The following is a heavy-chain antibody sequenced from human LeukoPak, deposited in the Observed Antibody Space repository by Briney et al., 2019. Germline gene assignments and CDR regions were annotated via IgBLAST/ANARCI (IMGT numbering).Heavy chain of an antibody. CDR1: GGSISSYY. CDR2: IYYSGNT. Sequence: SEXLSLTCSVSGGSISSYYWSWLRQPPGKGLEWIGYIYYSGNTNYNPSLTSRVTISVETSKNQFSLKLSSVTAADTAVYYCARGVEMIDYWGQGTLVTVSS. CDR3: ARGVEMIDY. V-gene: IGHV4-59*01. J-gene: IGHJ4*02. D-gene: IGHD5-24*01.